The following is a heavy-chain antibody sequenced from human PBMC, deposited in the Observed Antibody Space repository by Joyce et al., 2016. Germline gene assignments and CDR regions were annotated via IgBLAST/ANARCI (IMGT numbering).Heavy chain of an antibody. CDR3: ANEEVPNDY. Sequence: EVQLLESGGGLVQHGGSLTLYCAVSGFSFSTRAMSWVRQATGRVLEWVLGTSIRGDRTFYADSVKGRFTVSRDNTKNTLYLQMNSLRGDDTAVYYCANEEVPNDYWGQGTLVTVSS. CDR2: TSIRGDRT. V-gene: IGHV3-23*01. CDR1: GFSFSTRA. J-gene: IGHJ4*02.